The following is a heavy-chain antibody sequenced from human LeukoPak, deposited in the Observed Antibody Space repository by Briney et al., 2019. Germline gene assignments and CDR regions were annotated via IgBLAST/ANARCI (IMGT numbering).Heavy chain of an antibody. V-gene: IGHV1-69*04. J-gene: IGHJ4*02. D-gene: IGHD3-3*01. Sequence: GSSVKVSCKASGGTFSSYAISWVRQAPGQGLGWMGRIIPILGIANYAQKFQGRVTITADKSTSTAYMELSSLRSEDTAVYYCARGRFSDHFDYWGQGTLVTVSS. CDR3: ARGRFSDHFDY. CDR2: IIPILGIA. CDR1: GGTFSSYA.